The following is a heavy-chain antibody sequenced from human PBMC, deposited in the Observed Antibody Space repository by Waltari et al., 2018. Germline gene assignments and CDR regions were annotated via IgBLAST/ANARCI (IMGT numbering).Heavy chain of an antibody. Sequence: EMQLVESEGGLVQPGGSLTRSCTASGFDVNRNYMSWVRQAPGKGPEWVSVLYSDGRTFYADSVKGRFTISRHDSKNTLYLQLNSLTPDDTAVYYCARGFTLILGPWGQGALVTVSS. J-gene: IGHJ5*02. V-gene: IGHV3-53*04. CDR1: GFDVNRNY. D-gene: IGHD3-16*01. CDR2: LYSDGRT. CDR3: ARGFTLILGP.